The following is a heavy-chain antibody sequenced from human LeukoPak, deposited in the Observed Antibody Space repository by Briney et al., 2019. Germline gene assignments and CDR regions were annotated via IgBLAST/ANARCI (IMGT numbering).Heavy chain of an antibody. J-gene: IGHJ6*02. CDR3: ARDPYYGMDV. CDR2: IYYSGST. CDR1: GGSISSYS. Sequence: PSETLTLTCTVSGGSISSYSWNWIRQPPGKGLEWIGYIYYSGSTNYNPSLKSRVTISVDTSKNQFSLMLSSVTAADTAVYFCARDPYYGMDVWGQGTTVTVSS. V-gene: IGHV4-59*01. D-gene: IGHD3-16*01.